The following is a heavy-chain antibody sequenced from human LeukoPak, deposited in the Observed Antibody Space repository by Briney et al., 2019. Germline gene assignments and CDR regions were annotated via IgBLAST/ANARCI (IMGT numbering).Heavy chain of an antibody. Sequence: GGSLRLSCAASGFTFSSYAMHWVRQAPGKGLEWVAVISYDGSNKYYADSVKGRFTISRDNSKNTLYLQMNSLRAEDTAVYYCAAGRVVTAIDFDYWGQGPLVTVPS. CDR1: GFTFSSYA. V-gene: IGHV3-30-3*01. CDR3: AAGRVVTAIDFDY. J-gene: IGHJ4*02. D-gene: IGHD2-21*02. CDR2: ISYDGSNK.